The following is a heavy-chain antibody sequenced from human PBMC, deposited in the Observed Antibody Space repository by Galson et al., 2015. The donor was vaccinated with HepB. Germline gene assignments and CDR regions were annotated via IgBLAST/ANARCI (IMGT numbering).Heavy chain of an antibody. CDR2: IYPGDSDT. Sequence: QSGAEVKKPGESLKISCKGSEYSFTSYWIGWVRQMPGKGLEWMGIIYPGDSDTRYSPSFQGQVTISADKSISTAYLQWSSLKASDTAMYYCARLRGLEATNLDYFDYWGQGTLVTVSS. CDR3: ARLRGLEATNLDYFDY. D-gene: IGHD1-26*01. CDR1: EYSFTSYW. V-gene: IGHV5-51*01. J-gene: IGHJ4*02.